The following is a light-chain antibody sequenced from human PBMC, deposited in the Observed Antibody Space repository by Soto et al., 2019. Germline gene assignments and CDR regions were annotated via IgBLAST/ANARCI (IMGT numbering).Light chain of an antibody. Sequence: DIQMTQSPSSLSASVGDRVTISCRASQGIGNFLAWYQQKPGTVPKLLIYAASILQSGVPSRFSGSGSGTDFALTISSLQPEDGATYYCQKYDSPPRTFGQGTKVEL. CDR2: AAS. V-gene: IGKV1-27*01. CDR3: QKYDSPPRT. J-gene: IGKJ1*01. CDR1: QGIGNF.